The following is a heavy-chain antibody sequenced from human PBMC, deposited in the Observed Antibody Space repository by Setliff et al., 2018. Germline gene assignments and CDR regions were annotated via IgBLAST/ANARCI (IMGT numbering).Heavy chain of an antibody. J-gene: IGHJ4*02. V-gene: IGHV3-21*01. CDR2: IRSSGTS. CDR1: GFSLRDYT. CDR3: ACPFNIYTAYY. D-gene: IGHD2-2*02. Sequence: GESLKISCVASGFSLRDYTINWVRQAPGKGLDWVSSIRSSGTSFYADSVKGRFTVSRDNAKNSVYLQMNSLRVEDTAIYYCACPFNIYTAYYWGQGTLVTVSS.